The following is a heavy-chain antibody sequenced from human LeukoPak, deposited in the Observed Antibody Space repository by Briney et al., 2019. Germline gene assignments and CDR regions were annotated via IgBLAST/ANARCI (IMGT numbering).Heavy chain of an antibody. V-gene: IGHV3-23*01. J-gene: IGHJ4*02. CDR1: GFTFSSYA. CDR2: ISGSGGST. CDR3: ANRDYGSGSYPFDY. Sequence: GRCLRLSCAASGFTFSSYAMSWVRQAPGEGLEWVSAISGSGGSTYYADSVKGRFTISRDHSKNTLYLQMSSLRAEDTAVYYYANRDYGSGSYPFDYWGQGTLVTVSS. D-gene: IGHD3-10*01.